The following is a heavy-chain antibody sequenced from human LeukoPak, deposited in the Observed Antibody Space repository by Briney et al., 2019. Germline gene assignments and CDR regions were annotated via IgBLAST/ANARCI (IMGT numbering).Heavy chain of an antibody. CDR2: IYYSGST. D-gene: IGHD4-17*01. V-gene: IGHV4-39*07. Sequence: SETLSLTCTVSGGSISSSSYYWGWIRQPPGKGLEWIGSIYYSGSTYYNPSLKSRVTISVDTSKNQFSLKLSSVTAADTAVYYCASTPGWGNDYGDYGTDYWGQGTLVTVSS. J-gene: IGHJ4*02. CDR3: ASTPGWGNDYGDYGTDY. CDR1: GGSISSSSYY.